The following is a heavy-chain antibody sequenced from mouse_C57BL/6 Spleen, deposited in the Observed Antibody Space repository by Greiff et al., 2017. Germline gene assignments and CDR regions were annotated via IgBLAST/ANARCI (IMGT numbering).Heavy chain of an antibody. Sequence: VQLQQSGPVLVQPGASVKMSCEASGYTFTDYYMNWVKQRHGKSLEWIGVINPYNGGTSYNQKFKGKATLTVDKSSSTAYMELNSLTSEDSSFYDCAKARNDYGNYFDCWGQGTTLTVSS. J-gene: IGHJ2*01. CDR2: INPYNGGT. V-gene: IGHV1-19*01. D-gene: IGHD1-1*01. CDR3: AKARNDYGNYFDC. CDR1: GYTFTDYY.